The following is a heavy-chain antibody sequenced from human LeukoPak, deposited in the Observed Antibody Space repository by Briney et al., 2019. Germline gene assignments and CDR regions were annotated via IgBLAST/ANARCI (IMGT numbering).Heavy chain of an antibody. CDR1: GDSISSSNYY. V-gene: IGHV4-39*07. J-gene: IGHJ4*02. CDR3: ARETTAHGYFDY. D-gene: IGHD4-17*01. CDR2: IYYSGST. Sequence: SETLSLTCTVSGDSISSSNYYWGWIRQPPGKGLEWIGFIYYSGSTNYNPSLKSRVTISVDTSKNQFSLKLSSVTAADTAVYYCARETTAHGYFDYWGQGTLVTVSS.